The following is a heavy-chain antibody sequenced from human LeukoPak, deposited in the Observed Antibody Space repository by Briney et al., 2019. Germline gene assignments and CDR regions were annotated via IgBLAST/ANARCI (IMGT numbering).Heavy chain of an antibody. Sequence: GGSLRLSCAASGFTFSSYSMNWVRQAPGKGLEWVSYISSSSSTIYYADSVKGRFTISRDNAKNSLYLQMNSLRDEGTAVYYCARDPRVVVVGPGWFDPWGQGTLVTVSS. J-gene: IGHJ5*02. D-gene: IGHD2-15*01. CDR3: ARDPRVVVVGPGWFDP. CDR1: GFTFSSYS. CDR2: ISSSSSTI. V-gene: IGHV3-48*02.